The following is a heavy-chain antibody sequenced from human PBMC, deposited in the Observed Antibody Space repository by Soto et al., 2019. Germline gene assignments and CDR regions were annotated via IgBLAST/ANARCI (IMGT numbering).Heavy chain of an antibody. CDR3: ARDLFQYSSGWHGY. Sequence: QVQLVESGGGLVKPGGSLRLSCAASGFTFSDYYMSWIRQAPGKGLEWVSYISSSSSYTNYADSVKGRFTISRDNAKNSLYLQMNSLRAGDTAVYYCARDLFQYSSGWHGYWGQGTLVTVSS. CDR1: GFTFSDYY. V-gene: IGHV3-11*06. CDR2: ISSSSSYT. D-gene: IGHD6-19*01. J-gene: IGHJ4*02.